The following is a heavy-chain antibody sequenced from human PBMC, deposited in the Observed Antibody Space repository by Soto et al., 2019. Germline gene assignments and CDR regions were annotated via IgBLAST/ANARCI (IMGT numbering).Heavy chain of an antibody. V-gene: IGHV3-13*01. CDR1: GFTFSSYD. Sequence: GGSLRLSCAASGFTFSSYDMHWVRQATGKGLEWVSAIGTAGDTYYPGSVKGRFTISRENAKNSLYLQMNSLRAGDTAVYYCAREGKPTYDFWSGTPHSSYYYYGMDVWGQGTTVTVSS. J-gene: IGHJ6*02. D-gene: IGHD3-3*01. CDR3: AREGKPTYDFWSGTPHSSYYYYGMDV. CDR2: IGTAGDT.